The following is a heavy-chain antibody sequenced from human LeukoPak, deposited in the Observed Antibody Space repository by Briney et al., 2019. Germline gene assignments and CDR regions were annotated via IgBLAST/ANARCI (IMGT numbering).Heavy chain of an antibody. D-gene: IGHD3-22*01. Sequence: GGSLRLSCAASGFTFDGYAMHWVRQAPGKDLEWVSGISWNSGSIGYADSVKGRLTISRDNAKNSLYLQMNSLRPEDTALYYCAKDQGWLYAFDIWGQGTMVTVSS. CDR1: GFTFDGYA. CDR2: ISWNSGSI. V-gene: IGHV3-9*01. J-gene: IGHJ3*02. CDR3: AKDQGWLYAFDI.